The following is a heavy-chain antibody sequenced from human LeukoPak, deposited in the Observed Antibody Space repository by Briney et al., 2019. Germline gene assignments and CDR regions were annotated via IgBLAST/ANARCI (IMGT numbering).Heavy chain of an antibody. CDR3: ARDYFDSSDYPQTYYYYYMDV. D-gene: IGHD3-22*01. CDR2: ISSTSTFI. V-gene: IGHV3-21*01. CDR1: GISLSNYW. J-gene: IGHJ6*03. Sequence: TGGSLRLSCEASGISLSNYWLTWVRQSPGKGLEWVASISSTSTFIYSADSVKGRFTISRDTAKNSLFLQMNSLRAEDTAIYYCARDYFDSSDYPQTYYYYYMDVWGKGTTVTVSS.